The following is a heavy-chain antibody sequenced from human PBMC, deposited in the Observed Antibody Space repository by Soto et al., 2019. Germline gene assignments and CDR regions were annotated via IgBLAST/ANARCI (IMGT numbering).Heavy chain of an antibody. J-gene: IGHJ3*02. CDR1: GGTFSNYG. CDR3: ARTRRETHLRDAFDI. Sequence: QVQLVQSGADVKKPGSSVKVSCKASGGTFSNYGISWVRQAPGQGLEWMGGIIPLFATTDYAQTLQGRVTITADVSTSTAYKDVRSLRSEDTAVYYCARTRRETHLRDAFDIGGQGTMVTVSS. V-gene: IGHV1-69*01. CDR2: IIPLFATT.